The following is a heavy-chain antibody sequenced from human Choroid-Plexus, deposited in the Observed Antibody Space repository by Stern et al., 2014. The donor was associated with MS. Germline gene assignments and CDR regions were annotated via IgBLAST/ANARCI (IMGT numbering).Heavy chain of an antibody. Sequence: EVQLVESGGGVIQPGGSLRLSCTASGVTVSRDYMTWVRQAPGKGLAWVSLITNVGSTFYTDSVKGRFPISRDDSKNTVYLHMTSLRAEDTAMYYCARDTSSPERSDWWGQGTLVTVSS. J-gene: IGHJ4*02. V-gene: IGHV3-53*01. CDR1: GVTVSRDY. CDR2: ITNVGST. CDR3: ARDTSSPERSDW. D-gene: IGHD1-1*01.